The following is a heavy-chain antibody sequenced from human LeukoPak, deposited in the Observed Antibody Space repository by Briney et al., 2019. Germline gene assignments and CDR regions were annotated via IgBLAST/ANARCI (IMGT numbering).Heavy chain of an antibody. D-gene: IGHD3-22*01. J-gene: IGHJ4*02. CDR1: GYSFSTYW. CDR2: IYPRNSDT. V-gene: IGHV5-51*01. CDR3: ARLGYYYDSSGLDY. Sequence: GESLKISCEGSGYSFSTYWIGWVRQMPGKGLEWMGIIYPRNSDTRYSPSFQGQVTISADKSINTAYLQWSSLKASDTAMYYCARLGYYYDSSGLDYWGQGTLVTVSS.